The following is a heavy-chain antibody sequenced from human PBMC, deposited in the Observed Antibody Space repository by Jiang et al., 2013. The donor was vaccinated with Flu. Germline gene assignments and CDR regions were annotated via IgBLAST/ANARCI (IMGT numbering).Heavy chain of an antibody. CDR2: INPSGTST. CDR1: GYTFSNYF. D-gene: IGHD4-11*01. Sequence: KPGASVKVSCKASGYTFSNYFIHWVRQAPGQGLEWMGQINPSGTSTRLAQRFRGRVTMVRDASTSTVYMEVNSLRSEDTAVYFCAKDSADYSPDYWGQGTLVTVSS. CDR3: AKDSADYSPDY. V-gene: IGHV1-46*01. J-gene: IGHJ4*02.